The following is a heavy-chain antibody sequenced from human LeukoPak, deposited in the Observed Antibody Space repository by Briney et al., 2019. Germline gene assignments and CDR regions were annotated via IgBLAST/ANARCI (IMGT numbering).Heavy chain of an antibody. CDR3: ARDYVDDIPMIKDY. CDR2: INLSGGST. CDR1: GYTFTSYH. Sequence: ASVKVSCKASGYTFTSYHMHWVRQAPGQGLEWMGLINLSGGSTTHAQRFQGRVTLTRDTSTSTVYMELSSLRSEDTAVYHCARDYVDDIPMIKDYWGQGTLVTVSS. J-gene: IGHJ4*02. D-gene: IGHD2-8*01. V-gene: IGHV1-46*01.